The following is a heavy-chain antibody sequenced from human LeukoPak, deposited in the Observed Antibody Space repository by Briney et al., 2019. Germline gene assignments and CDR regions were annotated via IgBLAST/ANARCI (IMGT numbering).Heavy chain of an antibody. V-gene: IGHV4-59*08. Sequence: KPSETLSLTCTVSGGSISGYSWSWIRQPPGKGLEWIGYTDYNGSTKYNPSLKSRVTISLETSQNQFSLRLRSVNDADTAVYYCARGGHDWNYVGEWYFDSWGQGTQVIVSS. CDR1: GGSISGYS. D-gene: IGHD1-7*01. J-gene: IGHJ4*02. CDR2: TDYNGST. CDR3: ARGGHDWNYVGEWYFDS.